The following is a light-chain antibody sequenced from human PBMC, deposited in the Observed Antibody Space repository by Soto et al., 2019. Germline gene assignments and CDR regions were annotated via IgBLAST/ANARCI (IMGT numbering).Light chain of an antibody. J-gene: IGKJ4*01. CDR2: AVS. V-gene: IGKV1-17*01. CDR3: LQHNSYPLT. CDR1: QGIRRD. Sequence: DIQMTQSPSSLSAPVGGRVTITCRASQGIRRDLGWYQQKPGKAPTRLIYAVSSLHSGVPSRFSGSGSGTVITLTISCLQPEDSATYYCLQHNSYPLTFGGGTKVEIQ.